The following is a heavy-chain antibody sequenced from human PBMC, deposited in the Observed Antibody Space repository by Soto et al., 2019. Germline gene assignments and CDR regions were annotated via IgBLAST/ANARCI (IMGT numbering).Heavy chain of an antibody. V-gene: IGHV3-7*01. J-gene: IGHJ4*02. Sequence: GGSLILSCAASGCTFSTSWMSWVCHAPGKGLEWVANIHQSGSEKFYVDSVKGRFTISRDNAKDSLYLQMNSLRADDTAVYYCARLRRGGDYLYYFDSWGQGTLVNVS. D-gene: IGHD3-10*01. CDR3: ARLRRGGDYLYYFDS. CDR2: IHQSGSEK. CDR1: GCTFSTSW.